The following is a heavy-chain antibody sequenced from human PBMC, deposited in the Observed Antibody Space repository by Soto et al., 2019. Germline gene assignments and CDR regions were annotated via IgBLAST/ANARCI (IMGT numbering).Heavy chain of an antibody. CDR3: APQGSGWYYFDY. V-gene: IGHV2-5*01. J-gene: IGHJ4*02. CDR1: GFSLSTSGVG. CDR2: IYWNDDN. D-gene: IGHD6-19*01. Sequence: QITLKESGPTLVKPTQTLTLTCTFSGFSLSTSGVGVGWIRQPPGKALEWLALIYWNDDNRYSPSLKIRLTIIKDTSKNQMVRTVTNMDPGDTATYYCAPQGSGWYYFDYWGQGTLVTVSS.